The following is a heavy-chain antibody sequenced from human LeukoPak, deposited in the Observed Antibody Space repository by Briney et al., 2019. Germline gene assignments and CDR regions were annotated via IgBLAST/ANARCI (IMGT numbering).Heavy chain of an antibody. CDR2: IYYSGST. Sequence: SETLSLTCTVSGVSISSYYWSWIRQPPGKGLEWIGYIYYSGSTNYNPSLKSRVTISVDTSKNQFSLQLSSVTAADAAVYYCAGSGRYRYGRPFDYWGQGTLVTVSS. CDR1: GVSISSYY. J-gene: IGHJ4*02. D-gene: IGHD5-18*01. V-gene: IGHV4-59*01. CDR3: AGSGRYRYGRPFDY.